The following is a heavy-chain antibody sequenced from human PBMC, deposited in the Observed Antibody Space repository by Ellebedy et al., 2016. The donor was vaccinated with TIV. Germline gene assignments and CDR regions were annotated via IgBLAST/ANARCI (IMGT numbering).Heavy chain of an antibody. D-gene: IGHD2-21*02. J-gene: IGHJ4*02. Sequence: GESLKISXVASGFTFSSYDMHCVRQVTGKALECVSVIDIAGDTYYPDSVKGRSTISRENAKNSLYLQMNSLSAGDTAVYYCTRGRPEGDGFFDYWGQGTLVTVSS. CDR1: GFTFSSYD. CDR3: TRGRPEGDGFFDY. V-gene: IGHV3-13*01. CDR2: IDIAGDT.